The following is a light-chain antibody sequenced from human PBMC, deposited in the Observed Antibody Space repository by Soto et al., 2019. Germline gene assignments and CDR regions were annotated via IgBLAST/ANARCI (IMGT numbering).Light chain of an antibody. J-gene: IGLJ3*02. V-gene: IGLV2-14*01. CDR3: SSYTSSSTRV. Sequence: QSALTQPASVSGSPGQSITISCTGTSSDVGGYNYVSWYQQHPGKAPKLMIYEVSNRPSGVSNRFSGSKSGTTASLTISGLQAEDEAGYYCSSYTSSSTRVFGGGTKLTVL. CDR2: EVS. CDR1: SSDVGGYNY.